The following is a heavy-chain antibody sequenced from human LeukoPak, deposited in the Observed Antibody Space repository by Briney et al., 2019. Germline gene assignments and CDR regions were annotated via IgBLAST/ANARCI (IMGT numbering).Heavy chain of an antibody. CDR3: AREGVGATNY. Sequence: GASVKVSCKASGYSFTSNYIHWVRQAPGQGLEWMGMIYPRDGSTSYAQKFQGRVTVTRDTSTSTAYMELSRLRSDDTAVYYCAREGVGATNYWGQGTLVTVSS. CDR1: GYSFTSNY. V-gene: IGHV1-46*01. CDR2: IYPRDGST. J-gene: IGHJ4*02. D-gene: IGHD1-26*01.